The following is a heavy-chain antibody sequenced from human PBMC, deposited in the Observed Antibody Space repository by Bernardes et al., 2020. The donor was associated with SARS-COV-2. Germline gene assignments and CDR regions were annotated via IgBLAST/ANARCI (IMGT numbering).Heavy chain of an antibody. CDR1: GFTFSTYG. CDR2: IWNDGSYK. CDR3: ARDKGSGSFDLDY. D-gene: IGHD3-10*01. J-gene: IGHJ4*02. Sequence: GGSLRLSCAASGFTFSTYGMYWVRQAPGKGLEWVTIIWNDGSYKFYADSVKGRFTISRDNSKNTLYLQMNSLRAEDTAVYYCARDKGSGSFDLDYWGQGTTVTVSS. V-gene: IGHV3-33*07.